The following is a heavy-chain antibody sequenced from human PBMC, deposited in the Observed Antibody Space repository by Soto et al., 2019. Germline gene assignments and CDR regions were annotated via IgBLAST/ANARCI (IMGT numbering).Heavy chain of an antibody. D-gene: IGHD2-8*01. CDR3: AIRAIDCTNGVCQDD. CDR1: GGSFSGYY. J-gene: IGHJ4*02. CDR2: INHSGST. V-gene: IGHV4-34*01. Sequence: PSETLSLTCAVYGGSFSGYYWSWIRQPPGKGLEWIGEINHSGSTNYNPSLKSRVTISVETSKNQFSLKLSTVTAAGTAVYYCAIRAIDCTNGVCQDDWGQGTLVTVSS.